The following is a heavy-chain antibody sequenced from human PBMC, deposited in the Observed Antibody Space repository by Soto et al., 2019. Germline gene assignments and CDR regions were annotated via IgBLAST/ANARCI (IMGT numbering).Heavy chain of an antibody. J-gene: IGHJ3*02. V-gene: IGHV3-21*01. CDR3: ARDLSYYYDSSGYYPGAFDI. CDR1: GFTFSSYS. D-gene: IGHD3-22*01. CDR2: ISSSSSYI. Sequence: GGSLRLSCAASGFTFSSYSMNWVRQAPGKGLEWVSSISSSSSYIYYADSVKGRFTISRDNAKNSLYLQMNSLRAEDTAVYYCARDLSYYYDSSGYYPGAFDIWGQGTMVTVSS.